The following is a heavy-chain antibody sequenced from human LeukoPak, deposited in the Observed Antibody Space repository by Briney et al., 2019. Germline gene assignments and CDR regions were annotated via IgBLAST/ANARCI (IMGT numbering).Heavy chain of an antibody. J-gene: IGHJ4*02. Sequence: SETLSITCTVSGGSVSSGSYYWSWIRQPPGKGLEWIGYIYYSGTTNYNPSLKRRVIISVDTSKNQFSLKLSSVTAADTAMYYCARRRAAAGTPPIFDYWGQGTLVTVSS. CDR2: IYYSGTT. CDR3: ARRRAAAGTPPIFDY. CDR1: GGSVSSGSYY. V-gene: IGHV4-61*01. D-gene: IGHD6-13*01.